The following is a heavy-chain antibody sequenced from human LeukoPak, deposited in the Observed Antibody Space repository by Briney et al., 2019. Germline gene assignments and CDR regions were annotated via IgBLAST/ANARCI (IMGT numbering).Heavy chain of an antibody. CDR3: ARVPSYGPFDY. D-gene: IGHD5-18*01. Sequence: SETLSLTCTVSGGSISSGSYYWSWIRQPAGKGLEWIGRIYTSGSTNYNPSLKSRVTISVDTSKNQFSLKLSSVTAADTAVYYCARVPSYGPFDYWGQGTLVTVSS. J-gene: IGHJ4*02. CDR2: IYTSGST. V-gene: IGHV4-61*02. CDR1: GGSISSGSYY.